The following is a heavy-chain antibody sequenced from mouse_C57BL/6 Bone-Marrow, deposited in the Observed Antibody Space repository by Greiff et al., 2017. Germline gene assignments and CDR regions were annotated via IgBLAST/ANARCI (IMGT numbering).Heavy chain of an antibody. CDR2: IWSGGST. V-gene: IGHV2-2*01. J-gene: IGHJ2*01. Sequence: VKLMESGPGLVQPSQSLSLSCTVSGFSLTSYGVHWVRQSPGKGLEWLGVIWSGGSTDYNAAFISRLSISKDNSKSQVFFKMNSLQTDDTAIYYCSRVTTVVHFDYWGQGTTLTVSA. D-gene: IGHD1-1*01. CDR3: SRVTTVVHFDY. CDR1: GFSLTSYG.